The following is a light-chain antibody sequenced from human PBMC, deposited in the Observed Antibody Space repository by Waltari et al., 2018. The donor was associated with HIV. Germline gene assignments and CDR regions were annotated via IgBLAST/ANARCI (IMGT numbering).Light chain of an antibody. CDR1: QNINTF. J-gene: IGKJ4*01. Sequence: EIVLTQSPVTLSLSPGERATLSCRASQNINTFLSWYQHIPGQAPRLRIYDVSNRATGIPARFSGSGSGTDFTLTISSLEPEDFAVYYCQQRSNWPLTFGGGTKVEMK. V-gene: IGKV3-11*01. CDR3: QQRSNWPLT. CDR2: DVS.